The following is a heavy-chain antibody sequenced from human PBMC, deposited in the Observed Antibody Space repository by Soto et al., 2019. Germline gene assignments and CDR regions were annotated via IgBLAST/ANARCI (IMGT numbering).Heavy chain of an antibody. Sequence: SETLSLTCAVSGGSISSGGYSWSWIRQPPGKGLEWIGYIYHSGSTYYNPSLKSRVTISVDRSKNQFSLKLSSVTAADTAVYYCARGYCSGGSCYPPYYFDYWGQGTLVTVSS. CDR1: GGSISSGGYS. CDR2: IYHSGST. CDR3: ARGYCSGGSCYPPYYFDY. J-gene: IGHJ4*02. D-gene: IGHD2-15*01. V-gene: IGHV4-30-2*01.